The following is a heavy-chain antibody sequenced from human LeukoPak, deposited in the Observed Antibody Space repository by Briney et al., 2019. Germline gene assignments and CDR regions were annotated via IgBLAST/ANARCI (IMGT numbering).Heavy chain of an antibody. J-gene: IGHJ4*02. V-gene: IGHV3-7*01. Sequence: GGSLRLSCTASGFTFNNFWMSWVRQAPGKGLEWAANIKPDGSEKYYVDSVKGRFTISRDNANNSLYLQMNSLRAEDTAVYYCASDIVVVPGATDWGQGTLVTVSS. CDR2: IKPDGSEK. CDR3: ASDIVVVPGATD. CDR1: GFTFNNFW. D-gene: IGHD2-2*01.